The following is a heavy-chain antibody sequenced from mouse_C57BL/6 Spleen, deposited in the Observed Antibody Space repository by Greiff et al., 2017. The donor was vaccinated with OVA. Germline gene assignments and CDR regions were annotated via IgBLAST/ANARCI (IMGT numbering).Heavy chain of an antibody. CDR2: IKPGSGGT. Sequence: QVQLQQSGAELVRPGTSVKVSCKASGYAFTNYLIERVKQRPGQGLEWIGVIKPGSGGTNYNEKFKGKATLTADKSSSTAYMQLSSLTSEDSAVYFCARPFAYWGQGTLVTVSA. J-gene: IGHJ3*01. V-gene: IGHV1-54*01. CDR1: GYAFTNYL. CDR3: ARPFAY.